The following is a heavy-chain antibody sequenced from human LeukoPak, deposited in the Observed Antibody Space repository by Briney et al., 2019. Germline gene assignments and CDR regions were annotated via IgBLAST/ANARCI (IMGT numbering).Heavy chain of an antibody. Sequence: PSETLSLTCFVSGTSITVYYWSWIRQPPGKGLEWIGTIDYSGSTNYSPSLQSRVSMSSDTSSNHFSLSLDSVTAADTAVYYCARRTMGPNYLYYFDYWGQGTLVYVS. V-gene: IGHV4-59*08. CDR3: ARRTMGPNYLYYFDY. J-gene: IGHJ4*02. D-gene: IGHD2/OR15-2a*01. CDR2: IDYSGST. CDR1: GTSITVYY.